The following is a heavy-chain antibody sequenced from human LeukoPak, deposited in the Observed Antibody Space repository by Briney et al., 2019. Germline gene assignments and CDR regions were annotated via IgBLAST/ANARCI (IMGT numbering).Heavy chain of an antibody. J-gene: IGHJ4*02. CDR3: ARHGNDYGDCWFDY. Sequence: SETLSLTCTVSGDSISSGSYYWGWIRQPPGKGLEWIGSIFYSGSTFYNPSLKSRVTISVDTSKNQFSLRLTSMTAADTAVYYCARHGNDYGDCWFDYWGLGNLVIVSS. D-gene: IGHD4-17*01. CDR1: GDSISSGSYY. CDR2: IFYSGST. V-gene: IGHV4-39*01.